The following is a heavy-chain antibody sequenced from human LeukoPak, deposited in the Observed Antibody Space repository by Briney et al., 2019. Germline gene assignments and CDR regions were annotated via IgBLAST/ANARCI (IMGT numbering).Heavy chain of an antibody. V-gene: IGHV4-34*01. J-gene: IGHJ4*02. CDR3: ATSRGYSAYDFQ. CDR1: GGSFNSYY. Sequence: SETLSLTCAVYGGSFNSYYWNWIRQPPGKGLEWIGEINHSGSTKYNPSLKSRVTISADTSKNQFSLKLSSATAADTAVYYCATSRGYSAYDFQWGQGTLVTVSS. D-gene: IGHD5-12*01. CDR2: INHSGST.